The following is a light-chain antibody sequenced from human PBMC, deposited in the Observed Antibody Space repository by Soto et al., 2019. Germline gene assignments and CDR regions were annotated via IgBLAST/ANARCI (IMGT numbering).Light chain of an antibody. V-gene: IGLV2-14*02. Sequence: QSALTQPASVSGPPGQSIVISCNGSSSDVGSYDLVSWYLQYPGKAPKVIIFEGTKRPSGVSDRVSGSKSGNTASLTISGLQVEDEAEYFCFSFTTTSTHVFGTGTKLTVL. CDR3: FSFTTTSTHV. CDR1: SSDVGSYDL. CDR2: EGT. J-gene: IGLJ1*01.